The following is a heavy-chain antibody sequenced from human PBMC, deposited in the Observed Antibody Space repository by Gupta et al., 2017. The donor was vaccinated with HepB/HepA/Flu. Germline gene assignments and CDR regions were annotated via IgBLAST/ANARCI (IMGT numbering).Heavy chain of an antibody. D-gene: IGHD7-27*01. J-gene: IGHJ4*02. CDR2: ITDSGGGT. CDR3: ARAPGYYFDF. Sequence: EVEVLESGGGLGQPGGSLRISCEASGFTFSNYAVRWLRQAPGKGLEWVSSITDSGGGTTYADSVKGRFTISRDNSKNTLFLQMNGLRAEDTAVYFCARAPGYYFDFWGQGILVTVSS. V-gene: IGHV3-23*01. CDR1: GFTFSNYA.